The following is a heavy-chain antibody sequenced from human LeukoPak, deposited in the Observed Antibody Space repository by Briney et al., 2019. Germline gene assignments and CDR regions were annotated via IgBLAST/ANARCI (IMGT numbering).Heavy chain of an antibody. J-gene: IGHJ4*02. D-gene: IGHD4-17*01. CDR2: INAAVGDI. CDR3: ARDIGVTNFDF. V-gene: IGHV1-2*02. Sequence: ASVKLSCKASGYTFTGYYMHWVRQAPGQGLEWMGWINAAVGDIDYPQSLQGRVTLTMDTSTNTAYMQLRSLRSDDTAVYYCARDIGVTNFDFWGQGTLVTVSS. CDR1: GYTFTGYY.